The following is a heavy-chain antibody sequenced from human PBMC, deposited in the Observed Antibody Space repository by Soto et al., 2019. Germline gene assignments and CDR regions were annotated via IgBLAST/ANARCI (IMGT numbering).Heavy chain of an antibody. CDR2: IRNKRNSCTT. Sequence: EVQLVESGGGLVQPGGSLRLSCVASGFTFSDHYMDWVRQTPGKGLERVGRIRNKRNSCTTVYAASVKGRFTISRDDSKNSLYPQMNSLNTEDTAVYYCTMGPIFRYLVTTWDSWGQGTLVTFSS. V-gene: IGHV3-72*01. CDR3: TMGPIFRYLVTTWDS. J-gene: IGHJ5*01. CDR1: GFTFSDHY. D-gene: IGHD4-17*01.